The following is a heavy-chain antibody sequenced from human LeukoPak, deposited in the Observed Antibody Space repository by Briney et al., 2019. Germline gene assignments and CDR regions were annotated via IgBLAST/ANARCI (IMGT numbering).Heavy chain of an antibody. CDR2: SSGAGYVT. CDR1: GFTISSYA. V-gene: IGHV3-23*01. D-gene: IGHD3-9*01. J-gene: IGHJ5*02. CDR3: ARGGILTNYYRYFDP. Sequence: GGSLRLSCAASGFTISSYAMSWVLQAPGKGLEWVSTSSGAGYVTYYADSVKGRFTISRDNAKNALYLQMSSLRGEDTAIYYCARGGILTNYYRYFDPWGQGTLVTVSS.